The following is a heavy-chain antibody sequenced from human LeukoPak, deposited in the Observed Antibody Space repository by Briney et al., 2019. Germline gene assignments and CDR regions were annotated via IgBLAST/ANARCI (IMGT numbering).Heavy chain of an antibody. CDR1: GGPISSSSYY. CDR3: SRRGTVTTERFDY. D-gene: IGHD4-11*01. V-gene: IGHV4-39*01. Sequence: SETLSLTCTVSGGPISSSSYYWGWIRQPPGKGLEWSGSIYYSGSTYYNPSLKSRVTISVDTAKNQFSLKLSSVTAADTAAYYCSRRGTVTTERFDYWGQGALVTVSS. CDR2: IYYSGST. J-gene: IGHJ4*02.